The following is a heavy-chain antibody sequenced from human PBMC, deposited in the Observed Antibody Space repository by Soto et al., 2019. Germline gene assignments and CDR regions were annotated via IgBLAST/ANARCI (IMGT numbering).Heavy chain of an antibody. V-gene: IGHV1-46*01. Sequence: QVHLVQSGAEVKKPGASVKVSCKASGYSFINFYVHWVRQAPGQGLVWMGIINFSGGGTTYAQKFQGRVTMTRDTPTNTVYMQLTSLRSDDTAVYYCARGAAVAGGNNWFDPWGQGTLVTVSS. CDR3: ARGAAVAGGNNWFDP. CDR2: INFSGGGT. CDR1: GYSFINFY. D-gene: IGHD6-19*01. J-gene: IGHJ5*02.